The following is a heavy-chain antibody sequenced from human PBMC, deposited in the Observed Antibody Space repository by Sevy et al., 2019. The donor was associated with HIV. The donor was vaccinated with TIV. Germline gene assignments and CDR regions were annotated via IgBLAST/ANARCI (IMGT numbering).Heavy chain of an antibody. CDR3: AGVRKEYYDFWGGARNSNWFDP. CDR1: GYTFTSYV. D-gene: IGHD3-3*01. J-gene: IGHJ5*02. CDR2: ISAYNGNT. Sequence: ASVKVSCKASGYTFTSYVISWVRQAPGQGLEWMGWISAYNGNTNYAQKLQGRVTTTTDKSTSTPYMELRSLRSDDTAVYYCAGVRKEYYDFWGGARNSNWFDPWGQGTLVTVSS. V-gene: IGHV1-18*01.